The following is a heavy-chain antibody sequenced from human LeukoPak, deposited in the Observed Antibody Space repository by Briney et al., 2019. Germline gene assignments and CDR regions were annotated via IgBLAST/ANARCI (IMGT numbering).Heavy chain of an antibody. Sequence: GGSLRLSCATSGFIVSSKYMIWVRQAPGKGLEWVSVIHSGGSTYSADSVKGRFTISRDNSKNALYLQMNSLGAEDTAVYYCARVRGAYCSNICYPSDFDYWGQGTLVAVSS. CDR2: IHSGGST. V-gene: IGHV3-66*01. D-gene: IGHD2-2*01. CDR1: GFIVSSKY. CDR3: ARVRGAYCSNICYPSDFDY. J-gene: IGHJ4*02.